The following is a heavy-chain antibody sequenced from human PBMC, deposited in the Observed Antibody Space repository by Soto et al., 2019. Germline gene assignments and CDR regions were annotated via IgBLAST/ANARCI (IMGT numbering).Heavy chain of an antibody. V-gene: IGHV4-59*08. D-gene: IGHD2-2*01. CDR3: ARHVPYCNSTSHCAYGKDV. CDR2: IYYSGTT. J-gene: IGHJ6*02. Sequence: QVQLQESGPRLLKPSETLSLTCTVSGGSIINYYWSWIRQPPGKGLEWVGYIYYSGTTSYNPSLRNRVTISVDTSKNQFSLKLSSVTAADTAVYYCARHVPYCNSTSHCAYGKDVWGQGTTVTVSS. CDR1: GGSIINYY.